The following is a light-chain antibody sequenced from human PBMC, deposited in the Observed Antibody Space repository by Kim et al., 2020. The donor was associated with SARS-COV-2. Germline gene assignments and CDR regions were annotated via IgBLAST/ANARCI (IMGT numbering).Light chain of an antibody. Sequence: DIVMTQSPDYLAVSLGERATINCKSSQSVLYSSNNKNYLAWYQQKPGQPPKLLIYWASTRESGVPDRFSGSGSVTDFTLTISSLQAEDVAVYYCQQYYSTPYTFGQWTKLEI. J-gene: IGKJ2*01. CDR2: WAS. CDR3: QQYYSTPYT. CDR1: QSVLYSSNNKNY. V-gene: IGKV4-1*01.